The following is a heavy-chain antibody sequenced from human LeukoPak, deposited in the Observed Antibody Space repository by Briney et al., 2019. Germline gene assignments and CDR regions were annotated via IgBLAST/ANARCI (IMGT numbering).Heavy chain of an antibody. CDR1: GFTFSSYS. CDR3: ATGGGQQLGNNWFDP. CDR2: ISSSSSYI. V-gene: IGHV3-21*01. D-gene: IGHD6-13*01. J-gene: IGHJ5*02. Sequence: GGSLRLSCAASGFTFSSYSMNWVRQAPGKGLEWVSSISSSSSYIYYADSVKGRFTISRDNAKNSLYLQMNSLRAEDTAVYYCATGGGQQLGNNWFDPWGQGTLVTVSS.